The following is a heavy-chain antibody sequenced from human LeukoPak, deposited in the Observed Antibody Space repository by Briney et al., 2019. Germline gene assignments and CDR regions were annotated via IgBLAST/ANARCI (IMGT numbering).Heavy chain of an antibody. J-gene: IGHJ6*03. D-gene: IGHD3-10*01. Sequence: SETLSLTCTVSGGSIGRSSYYWGWIRQPPGKGLEWIGNIYYSGSTNYNPSLKSRVTISVDTSKNQFSLKLSSVTAADTAVYYCARAVGSGSFQTYYYYMDVWGKGTTVTISS. CDR2: IYYSGST. CDR1: GGSIGRSSYY. CDR3: ARAVGSGSFQTYYYYMDV. V-gene: IGHV4-39*07.